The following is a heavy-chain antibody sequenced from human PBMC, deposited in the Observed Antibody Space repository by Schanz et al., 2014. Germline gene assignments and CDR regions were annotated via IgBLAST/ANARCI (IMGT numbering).Heavy chain of an antibody. D-gene: IGHD1-1*01. CDR2: IRYDGRNK. Sequence: VQLVESGGGLVRPGGSLRLSCTTSGLIFSTYTLNWVRQAPGKGLEWVAVIRYDGRNKNFVESVKGRFTISRDNSNNTVYLQMKSLRVEDTAVYYCVKDPDKYNWNDVEGMDVWGRGTTVTVSS. V-gene: IGHV3-30*02. CDR3: VKDPDKYNWNDVEGMDV. CDR1: GLIFSTYT. J-gene: IGHJ6*04.